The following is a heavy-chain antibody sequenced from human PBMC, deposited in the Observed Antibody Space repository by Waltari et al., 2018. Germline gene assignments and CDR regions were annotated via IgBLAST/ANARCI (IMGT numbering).Heavy chain of an antibody. V-gene: IGHV3-30*01. Sequence: QVQLVESGGGVVQPGRSLRLSCAASGFTFSSYAMHWVRQAPGKGLEGVAVISYDGSNKYYADSVKGRFTISRDNSKNTLYLQMNSLRAEDTAVYYCARDRIYYDSSGSFDYWGQGTLVTVSS. CDR1: GFTFSSYA. D-gene: IGHD3-22*01. CDR2: ISYDGSNK. J-gene: IGHJ4*02. CDR3: ARDRIYYDSSGSFDY.